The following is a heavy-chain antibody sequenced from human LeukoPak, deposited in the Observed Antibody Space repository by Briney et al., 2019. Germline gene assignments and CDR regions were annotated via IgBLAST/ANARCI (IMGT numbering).Heavy chain of an antibody. V-gene: IGHV4-61*01. CDR3: ARAIGGVSYYYMDV. CDR2: IYYSGST. Sequence: PSETLSLTCAVSGYSISSGYYWSWIRQPPGKGLEWIGYIYYSGSTNYNPSLKSRVTISVDTSKNQFSLKLSSVTAADTAVYYCARAIGGVSYYYMDVWGKGTTVTISS. D-gene: IGHD3-16*01. CDR1: GYSISSGYY. J-gene: IGHJ6*03.